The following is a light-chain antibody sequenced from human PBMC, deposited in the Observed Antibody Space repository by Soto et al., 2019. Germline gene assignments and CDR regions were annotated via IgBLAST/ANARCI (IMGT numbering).Light chain of an antibody. CDR2: KAS. CDR1: QNIATW. J-gene: IGKJ1*01. V-gene: IGKV1-5*03. CDR3: QQYSCFTP. Sequence: DIQMTQTPSTLSASVGDRVTITCRASQNIATWLAWYQQKPGKAPKLLIYKASNLQSGVPSRFSGSGSGTDFTLSISSLQPDDFATYYCQQYSCFTPFGQGTKVDIK.